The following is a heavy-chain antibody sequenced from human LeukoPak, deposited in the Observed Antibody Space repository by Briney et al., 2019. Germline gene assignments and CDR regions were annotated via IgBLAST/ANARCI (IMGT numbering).Heavy chain of an antibody. V-gene: IGHV1-69*05. CDR1: GGTFSSYA. D-gene: IGHD3-22*01. Sequence: GFSVKVSCKASGGTFSSYAISWVRQAPGQGLEWMGGIIPIFGTANYAQKFQGRVTITTDESTSTAYMELSSLRSEDTAVYYCARDTDPYYYDSSGSNWFDPWGQGTLVTVSS. CDR2: IIPIFGTA. J-gene: IGHJ5*02. CDR3: ARDTDPYYYDSSGSNWFDP.